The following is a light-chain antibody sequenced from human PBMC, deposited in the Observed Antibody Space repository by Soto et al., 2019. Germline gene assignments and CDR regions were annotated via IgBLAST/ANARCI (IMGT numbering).Light chain of an antibody. CDR1: SGHSSYI. CDR3: ASWDRESWV. CDR2: LEGSGSY. J-gene: IGLJ3*02. V-gene: IGLV4-60*02. Sequence: QPVLTQPSSASASLGSSVKLTCTLSSGHSSYIIAWHQQQPGKAPLYLMKLEGSGSYNKGSGVPDRFSGSSSGADRYLIISNLHFEDEADYYCASWDRESWVFGGGTKLNVL.